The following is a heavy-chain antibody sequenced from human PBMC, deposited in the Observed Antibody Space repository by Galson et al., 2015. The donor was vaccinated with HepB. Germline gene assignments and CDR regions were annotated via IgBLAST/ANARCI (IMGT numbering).Heavy chain of an antibody. D-gene: IGHD7-27*01. CDR1: GFIFNNYA. CDR2: ISGGGGGT. V-gene: IGHV3-23*01. CDR3: AKVLTGDRGYSDY. J-gene: IGHJ4*02. Sequence: SLRLSCAASGFIFNNYAMSWVRQAPGKGLEWVSSISGGGGGTYYADSGKGRLTISRDSSKNTLFLQMNSLRVEDTAIYYCAKVLTGDRGYSDYWGQGTLVTVSS.